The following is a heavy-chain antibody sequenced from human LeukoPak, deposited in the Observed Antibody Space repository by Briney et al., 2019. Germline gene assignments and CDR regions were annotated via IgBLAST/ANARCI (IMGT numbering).Heavy chain of an antibody. V-gene: IGHV3-11*01. J-gene: IGHJ4*02. Sequence: GGSLRLSCAASGFTFSDYYMSWIRQAPGKGLEWVSYISSSGSTIYYADSVKGRFTISRDNAKNSLYLQMNSLRAEDTAVYYCAGEAGXYXDIXTGYYKMGVDYWGQGTLVTVSS. CDR3: AGEAGXYXDIXTGYYKMGVDY. D-gene: IGHD3-9*01. CDR2: ISSSGSTI. CDR1: GFTFSDYY.